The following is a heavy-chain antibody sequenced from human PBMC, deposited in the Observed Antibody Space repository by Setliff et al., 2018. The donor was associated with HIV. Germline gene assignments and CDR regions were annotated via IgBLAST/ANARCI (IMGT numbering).Heavy chain of an antibody. J-gene: IGHJ4*03. CDR1: GFTFSNNW. CDR2: IKQDGSVK. Sequence: GGSLRLSCAASGFTFSNNWMAWVRLAPGKGLEWVANIKQDGSVKNYVDSVRGRFTISRDNAENSLFLQMTGLRPEDTAMYYCARDRWFSNNWYSDYWGQGTTVTVSS. CDR3: ARDRWFSNNWYSDY. V-gene: IGHV3-7*05. D-gene: IGHD6-13*01.